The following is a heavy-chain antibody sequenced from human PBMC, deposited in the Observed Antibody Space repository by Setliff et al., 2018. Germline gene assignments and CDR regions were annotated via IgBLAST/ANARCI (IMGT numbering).Heavy chain of an antibody. CDR3: VRPGGTTVVARHFDY. CDR1: DDSFTSSRYY. D-gene: IGHD2-15*01. J-gene: IGHJ4*01. V-gene: IGHV4-39*01. CDR2: ISYSGTP. Sequence: NPSETLSLTCTVSDDSFTSSRYYWGWIRQAPGSGLEWIGSISYSGTPYYNASVESRVTISIDTSRNQFSLELRSVTVADTATYYCVRPGGTTVVARHFDYWGSGILVT.